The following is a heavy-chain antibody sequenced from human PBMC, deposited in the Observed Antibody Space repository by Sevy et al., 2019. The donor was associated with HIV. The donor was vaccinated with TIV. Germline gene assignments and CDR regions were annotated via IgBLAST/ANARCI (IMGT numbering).Heavy chain of an antibody. V-gene: IGHV1-46*01. CDR3: ARSIVVVTSIPGAERGGPSDS. D-gene: IGHD2-21*02. CDR2: INPSGGST. CDR1: GYTFTSYY. Sequence: ASVKVSCKASGYTFTSYYIHWVRQAPGQGLEWMGIINPSGGSTSYAQKFQGRVTMTRDKSTGTVYMELSSLTSEDTAVYYCARSIVVVTSIPGAERGGPSDSWGQGTLVTVSS. J-gene: IGHJ4*02.